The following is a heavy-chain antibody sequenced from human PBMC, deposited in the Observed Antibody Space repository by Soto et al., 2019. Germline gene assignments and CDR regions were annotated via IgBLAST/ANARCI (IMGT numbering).Heavy chain of an antibody. V-gene: IGHV4-59*01. D-gene: IGHD3-22*01. Sequence: SETLSLTCTVSGGSISSYYWSWIRQPPGKGLEWIGYIYYSGSTNYNPSLKSRVTISVDTSKNQFSLKLSSVTAADTAVYYCARAPSDSSGLLDYWGQGTLVTVSS. CDR3: ARAPSDSSGLLDY. CDR2: IYYSGST. CDR1: GGSISSYY. J-gene: IGHJ4*02.